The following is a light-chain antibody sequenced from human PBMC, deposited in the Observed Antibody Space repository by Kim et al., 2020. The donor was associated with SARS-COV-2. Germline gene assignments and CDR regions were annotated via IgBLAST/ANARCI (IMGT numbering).Light chain of an antibody. Sequence: GKTVSISCTGSSGSIVGDFVRWFQQRPGSSPTTVIDEDHKRPSGVPDRLSGSVDSSSNSASLTISGLRAEDEADYYCQSYDDNIWVFGGGTQLTVL. CDR2: EDH. V-gene: IGLV6-57*01. CDR3: QSYDDNIWV. J-gene: IGLJ3*02. CDR1: SGSIVGDF.